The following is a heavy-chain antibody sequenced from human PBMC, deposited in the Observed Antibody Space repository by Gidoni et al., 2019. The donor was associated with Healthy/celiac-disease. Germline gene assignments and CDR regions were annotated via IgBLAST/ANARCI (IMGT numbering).Heavy chain of an antibody. CDR3: AKDRAEWPGGVIFGEKNWFDP. V-gene: IGHV3-23*01. CDR1: GFTFSSYA. J-gene: IGHJ5*02. CDR2: ISGSGGST. D-gene: IGHD3-3*01. Sequence: EVQLLESGGGLVQPGGSLRLSCAASGFTFSSYAMSWVRQAPGKGLEWVSAISGSGGSTYYADSVKGRFTISRDNSKNTLYLQMNSLRAEDTAVYYCAKDRAEWPGGVIFGEKNWFDPWGQGTLVTVSS.